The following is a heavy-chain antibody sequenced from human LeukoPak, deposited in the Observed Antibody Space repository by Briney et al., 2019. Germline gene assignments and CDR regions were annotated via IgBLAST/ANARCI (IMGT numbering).Heavy chain of an antibody. V-gene: IGHV3-48*01. CDR3: ARGQPGSGYYYYYYMDV. J-gene: IGHJ6*03. Sequence: GGSLRLSCAASGFTFSSYSMNWVRQAPGKGLEWVSYISSSSSTIYYADSVKGRFTISRDNAKNSLYLQMNSLRAEDTAVYYCARGQPGSGYYYYYYMDVWGKGTTVTVSS. CDR2: ISSSSSTI. D-gene: IGHD1-14*01. CDR1: GFTFSSYS.